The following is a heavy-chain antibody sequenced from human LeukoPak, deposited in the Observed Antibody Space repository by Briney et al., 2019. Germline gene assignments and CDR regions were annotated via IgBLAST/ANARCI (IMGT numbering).Heavy chain of an antibody. Sequence: ASVKVSCKASGGTFSSYAISWVRQAPGQGLEWMGGIIPIFGTANYAQKFQGRVTITADESTSTAYMELSSLRSEDTAVYYCARDPPDIVVVPAANWDDYWGQGTLVTVSS. D-gene: IGHD2-2*01. CDR3: ARDPPDIVVVPAANWDDY. J-gene: IGHJ4*02. CDR1: GGTFSSYA. V-gene: IGHV1-69*01. CDR2: IIPIFGTA.